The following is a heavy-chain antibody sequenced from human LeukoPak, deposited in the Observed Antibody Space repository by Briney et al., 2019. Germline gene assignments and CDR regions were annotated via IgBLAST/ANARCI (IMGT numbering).Heavy chain of an antibody. CDR1: GYTFTSYG. Sequence: GASVKVSCKASGYTFTSYGISWVRQAPGQGLEWMGWISAYNGNTNYAQKLQGRVTMTTDTSTSTAYMELRSLRSDDTAVYYCARASSRSDSSGWYGRYYYYYYMDVWGKGTTVTISS. CDR2: ISAYNGNT. V-gene: IGHV1-18*01. J-gene: IGHJ6*03. D-gene: IGHD6-19*01. CDR3: ARASSRSDSSGWYGRYYYYYYMDV.